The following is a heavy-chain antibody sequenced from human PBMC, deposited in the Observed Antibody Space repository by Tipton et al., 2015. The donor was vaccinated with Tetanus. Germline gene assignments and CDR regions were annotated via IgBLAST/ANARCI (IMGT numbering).Heavy chain of an antibody. V-gene: IGHV4-59*01. CDR1: GGSISSYY. J-gene: IGHJ4*02. D-gene: IGHD6-25*01. Sequence: GLVKPSETLSLTCTVSGGSISSYYWSWIRQPPGKGLEWIGYIYYSGSTNYNPSLKSRVTISVDTSKNQFSLKLSSVTAADTAGYDCARGGIAAAGGGLDYGGQGTLVTVSS. CDR3: ARGGIAAAGGGLDY. CDR2: IYYSGST.